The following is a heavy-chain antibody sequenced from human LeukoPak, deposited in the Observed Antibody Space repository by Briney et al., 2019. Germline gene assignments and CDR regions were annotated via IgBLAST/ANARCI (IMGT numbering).Heavy chain of an antibody. J-gene: IGHJ4*02. V-gene: IGHV3-66*01. CDR3: ARNIPVTRWGY. Sequence: AGGSLRLSCSASGFTVSNNYMTWVRQAPGKGLEWVSLIYSGGSTYYADSVKGRFTISRDNSKNTVYLQMNTLRAEDTAVYYCARNIPVTRWGYWGQGPLVTVSS. CDR2: IYSGGST. CDR1: GFTVSNNY. D-gene: IGHD2-21*01.